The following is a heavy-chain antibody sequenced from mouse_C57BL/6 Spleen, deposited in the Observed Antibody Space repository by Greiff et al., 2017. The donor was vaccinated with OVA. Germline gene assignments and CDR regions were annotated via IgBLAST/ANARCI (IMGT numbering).Heavy chain of an antibody. CDR2: FYPGSGSI. Sequence: VQRVESGAELVKPGASVKLSCKASGYTFTEYTIHWVKQRSGQGLEWIGWFYPGSGSIKYNEKFKDKATLTADKSSSTVYMELSRLTSEDSAVYFCARHVITTVVAPYYFDYWGQGTTLTVSS. D-gene: IGHD1-1*01. CDR1: GYTFTEYT. V-gene: IGHV1-62-2*01. CDR3: ARHVITTVVAPYYFDY. J-gene: IGHJ2*01.